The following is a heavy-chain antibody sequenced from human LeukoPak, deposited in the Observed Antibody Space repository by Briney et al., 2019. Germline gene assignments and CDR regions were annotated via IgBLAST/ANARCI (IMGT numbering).Heavy chain of an antibody. Sequence: SETLSLTCTVSGGSISSSSYYWGWIRQPPGKGLEWIGSIYYSGSTYYNPSLKSRVTISVDTSKNQFSLKLSSVTAADTAVYYCAKTYYDFWSGQVSPYYFDYWGQGTLVTVSS. D-gene: IGHD3-3*01. CDR3: AKTYYDFWSGQVSPYYFDY. CDR1: GGSISSSSYY. J-gene: IGHJ4*02. CDR2: IYYSGST. V-gene: IGHV4-39*01.